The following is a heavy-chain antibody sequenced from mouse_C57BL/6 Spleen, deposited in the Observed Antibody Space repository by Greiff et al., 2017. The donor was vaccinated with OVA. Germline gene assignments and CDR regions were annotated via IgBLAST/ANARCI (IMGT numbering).Heavy chain of an antibody. J-gene: IGHJ4*01. Sequence: EVKLVESGGGLVQPKGSLKLSGAASGFSFNTYAMNWVRQAPGKGLEWVARIRSKSNNYATYYADSVKDRFTISRDDSESMLYLQMNNMTTEDTAMYCCVRLPVYYSSSYSMDYWGQGTSVTVSS. CDR3: VRLPVYYSSSYSMDY. V-gene: IGHV10-1*01. D-gene: IGHD1-1*01. CDR2: IRSKSNNYAT. CDR1: GFSFNTYA.